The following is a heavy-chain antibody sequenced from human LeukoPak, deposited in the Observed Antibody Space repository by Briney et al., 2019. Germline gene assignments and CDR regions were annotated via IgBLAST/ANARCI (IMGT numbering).Heavy chain of an antibody. Sequence: GGSLRLSCAVSGLTSSSYAMSWVRQAPGKGLEWVAVISYDGSNKYYADSVKGRFTISRDNSKNTLYLQMNSLRAEDTAVYYCAIGESFDYWGQGTLVTVSS. CDR1: GLTSSSYA. CDR2: ISYDGSNK. V-gene: IGHV3-30*03. CDR3: AIGESFDY. J-gene: IGHJ4*02. D-gene: IGHD3-10*01.